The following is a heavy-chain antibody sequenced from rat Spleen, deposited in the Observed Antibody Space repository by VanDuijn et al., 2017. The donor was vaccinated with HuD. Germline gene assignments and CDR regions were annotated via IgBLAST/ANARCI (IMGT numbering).Heavy chain of an antibody. J-gene: IGHJ2*01. D-gene: IGHD1-2*01. CDR1: GFSLTSYD. CDR2: IWGDGST. Sequence: QVQLKESGPGLVQPSETLSLTCTVSGFSLTSYDVHWVRQPPGKGLEWMGGIWGDGSTDYNSALKSRLSISRDTSKSQVFLKMNSLQTEDTATYYCARVGYSSYVRYFDYWGQGVMVTVSS. V-gene: IGHV2-45*01. CDR3: ARVGYSSYVRYFDY.